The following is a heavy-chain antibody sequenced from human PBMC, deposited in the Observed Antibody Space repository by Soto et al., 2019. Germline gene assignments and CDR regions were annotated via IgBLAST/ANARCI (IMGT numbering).Heavy chain of an antibody. D-gene: IGHD3-3*01. CDR1: GFTVSSNY. CDR2: IYSGGST. J-gene: IGHJ3*02. V-gene: IGHV3-66*01. CDR3: ARDSLYDFWRGAFDI. Sequence: GGSLRLSCAASGFTVSSNYMSWVRQAPGKGLEWVSVIYSGGSTYYADSVKGRFTISRDNSKNTLYLQMNSLRAEDTAVYYCARDSLYDFWRGAFDIWGQGTMVTVSS.